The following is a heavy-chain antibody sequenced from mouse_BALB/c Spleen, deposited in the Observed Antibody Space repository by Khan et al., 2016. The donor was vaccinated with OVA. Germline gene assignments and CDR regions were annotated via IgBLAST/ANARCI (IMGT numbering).Heavy chain of an antibody. CDR3: DRRANYYDWIMDY. V-gene: IGHV2-6-1*01. Sequence: QVQLQESGPGLVTPSQTLSITCTISGFSFTNYWVHWVRQPPGQGLEWLVVILSDRATTYYSALHSRLSISTHNSSSHVFLQMNSLQTDDTAMYYCDRRANYYDWIMDYWGQGTTVTVSS. D-gene: IGHD2-13*01. J-gene: IGHJ4*01. CDR1: GFSFTNYW. CDR2: ILSDRAT.